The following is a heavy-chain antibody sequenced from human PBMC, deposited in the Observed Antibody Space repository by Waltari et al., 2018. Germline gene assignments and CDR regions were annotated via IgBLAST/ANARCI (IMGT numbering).Heavy chain of an antibody. CDR3: ARGSGVDY. V-gene: IGHV3-23*01. J-gene: IGHJ4*02. CDR2: ISDAGGII. Sequence: EVQLLESGGGLVPTGGSLRLSCPASGFIFSTYVMSWVRQAPGKGLEWVSSISDAGGIINYADSVKGRFTISRDNSKNTLYLQMNSLRAEDTAVYYCARGSGVDYWGQGTLVTISS. D-gene: IGHD7-27*01. CDR1: GFIFSTYV.